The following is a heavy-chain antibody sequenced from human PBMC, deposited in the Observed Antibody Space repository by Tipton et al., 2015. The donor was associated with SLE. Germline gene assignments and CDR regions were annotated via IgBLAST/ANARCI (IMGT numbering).Heavy chain of an antibody. CDR3: ARGGWDREWYFDL. V-gene: IGHV4-59*01. CDR1: GGSISSYY. J-gene: IGHJ2*01. CDR2: IYYSGST. D-gene: IGHD6-19*01. Sequence: LRPSCTVSGGSISSYYWSWIRQPPGKGLEWIGYIYYSGSTNYNPSLKSRVTISVDTSKNQFSLKLSSVTAADTAVYYCARGGWDREWYFDLWGRGTLVTVSS.